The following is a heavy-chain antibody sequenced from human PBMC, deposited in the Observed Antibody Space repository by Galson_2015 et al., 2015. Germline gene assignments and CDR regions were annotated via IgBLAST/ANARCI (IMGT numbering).Heavy chain of an antibody. CDR1: GYTFTSYG. V-gene: IGHV1-18*04. J-gene: IGHJ4*02. CDR2: ISDYNGNT. Sequence: AVKVSCKASGYTFTSYGISWGRQAPGQGLEWMGWISDYNGNTNYAQKLQGRVTMTTDTSTSLAYMELRSLRCDDTAVYYCARGDIVVLTAILELDYWGQGTLVTVSS. D-gene: IGHD2-21*02. CDR3: ARGDIVVLTAILELDY.